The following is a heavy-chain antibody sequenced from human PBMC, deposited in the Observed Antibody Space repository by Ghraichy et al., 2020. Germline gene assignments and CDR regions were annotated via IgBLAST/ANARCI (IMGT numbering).Heavy chain of an antibody. CDR3: ARGRDGYKVYWYFDL. D-gene: IGHD5-24*01. V-gene: IGHV4-59*01. Sequence: SETLSLTCTVSGGSISSYYWSWIRQPPGKGLEWIGYIYYSGSTNYNPSLKSRVTISVDTSKNQFSLKLSSVTAADTAVYYCARGRDGYKVYWYFDLWGRGTLVTVSS. J-gene: IGHJ2*01. CDR1: GGSISSYY. CDR2: IYYSGST.